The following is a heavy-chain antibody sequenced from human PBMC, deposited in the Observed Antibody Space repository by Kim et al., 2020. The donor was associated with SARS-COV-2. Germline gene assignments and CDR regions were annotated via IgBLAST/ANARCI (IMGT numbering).Heavy chain of an antibody. J-gene: IGHJ5*02. CDR1: GFTFDDYA. CDR3: GKDQSIAVAGGMEAVP. D-gene: IGHD6-19*01. V-gene: IGHV3-43*02. CDR2: INTDGSST. Sequence: GGSLRLSCAASGFTFDDYAMHWVRQAPGKGLKWVSQINTDGSSTYYADAVKGRFTISRDNSKNSLYLQMNSLRTEDTALYYCGKDQSIAVAGGMEAVPWSQGALGTVSS.